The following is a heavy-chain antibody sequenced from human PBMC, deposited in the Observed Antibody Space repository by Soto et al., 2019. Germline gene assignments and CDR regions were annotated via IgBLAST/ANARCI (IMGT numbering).Heavy chain of an antibody. CDR2: ISSNSAYI. J-gene: IGHJ5*02. CDR1: VYTFRSFN. Sequence: EVQLVESGGGLVKPGGSLSLSCAAWVYTFRSFNMNWVRQAPGKGLEWVSTISSNSAYIYYTDALRGRFTISRDNAKNSLHLQMNSLRAEDTAVYYCTRDASRDSSARGWFDPWGPGTLVTVSS. CDR3: TRDASRDSSARGWFDP. D-gene: IGHD6-13*01. V-gene: IGHV3-21*02.